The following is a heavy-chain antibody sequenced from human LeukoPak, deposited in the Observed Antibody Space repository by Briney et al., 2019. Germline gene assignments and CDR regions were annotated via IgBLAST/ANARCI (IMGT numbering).Heavy chain of an antibody. CDR1: GFTFTNYA. V-gene: IGHV3-23*01. D-gene: IGHD3-16*01. Sequence: GGSLRLSCATSGFTFTNYAMNWVRQAPGKGLEWVSAVTGPGVTTYYADSVKGRFFMSREDSKTTVYLQMNSLRAEDTAIYYCAKGAEIDLWGQGTLVTVSS. CDR3: AKGAEIDL. J-gene: IGHJ5*02. CDR2: VTGPGVTT.